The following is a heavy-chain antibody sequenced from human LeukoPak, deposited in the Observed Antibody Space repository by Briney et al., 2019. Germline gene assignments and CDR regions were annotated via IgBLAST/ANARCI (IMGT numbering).Heavy chain of an antibody. CDR3: ARETHSYGYGGYFDY. CDR2: IIPIFGTA. D-gene: IGHD5-18*01. Sequence: SVKVSCKASGGTFSSYAISWVRQAPGQGLEWMGGIIPIFGTANYAQKFQGRVTITADESTSTAYMELSSLRSKDTAVYYCARETHSYGYGGYFDYWGQGTLVTVSS. V-gene: IGHV1-69*13. J-gene: IGHJ4*02. CDR1: GGTFSSYA.